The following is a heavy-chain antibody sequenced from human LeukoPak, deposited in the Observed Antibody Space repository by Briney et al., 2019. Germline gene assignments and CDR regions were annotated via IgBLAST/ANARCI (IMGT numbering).Heavy chain of an antibody. Sequence: GGSLRLSCAASGFAFSNYNMHWVRQAPGKGLEWVAFIRYDGSNKNYADSVKGRFIISRDNSKNTLYLQMNSLRAEDTAVYYCAKDGGGGHCYFDYWGQRTLVTVSS. J-gene: IGHJ4*02. V-gene: IGHV3-30*02. CDR1: GFAFSNYN. CDR2: IRYDGSNK. D-gene: IGHD2-21*02. CDR3: AKDGGGGHCYFDY.